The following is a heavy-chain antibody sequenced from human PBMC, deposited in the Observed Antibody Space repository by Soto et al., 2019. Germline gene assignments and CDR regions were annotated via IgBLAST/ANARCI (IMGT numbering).Heavy chain of an antibody. J-gene: IGHJ5*02. CDR2: IIPIFGTA. V-gene: IGHV1-69*13. CDR3: ARGRYNWNYSWFDP. D-gene: IGHD1-7*01. CDR1: GGTYSSYA. Sequence: GASVKVSCKDSGGTYSSYAISWVRQAPGQGLEWMGGIIPIFGTANYAQKFQGRVTITADESTSTAYMELSSLRSEDTAVYYCARGRYNWNYSWFDPWGQGTLVTVSS.